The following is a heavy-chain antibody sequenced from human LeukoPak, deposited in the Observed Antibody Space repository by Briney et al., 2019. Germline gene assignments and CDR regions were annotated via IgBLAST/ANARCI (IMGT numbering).Heavy chain of an antibody. J-gene: IGHJ3*02. V-gene: IGHV4-38-2*01. CDR1: GYSISSGYY. Sequence: PSETLSLTCAVSGYSISSGYYWGWIRQPPGKGLEWIGSIYHSGSTYYNPSLKSRVTISVDTSENQFSLKLSSVTAADTAVYYCARLDIEYSSSTTTFDIWGQGTMVTVSS. CDR3: ARLDIEYSSSTTTFDI. D-gene: IGHD6-6*01. CDR2: IYHSGST.